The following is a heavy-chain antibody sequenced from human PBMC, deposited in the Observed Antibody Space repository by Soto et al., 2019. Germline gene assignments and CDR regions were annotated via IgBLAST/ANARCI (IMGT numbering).Heavy chain of an antibody. CDR3: ARVRFLEWLFDY. CDR1: GGSISSYY. Sequence: SETLSLTCTVSGGSISSYYWSWIRQPPGKGLEWIGYIYYSGSTNYNPSLKSRVTISVDTSKNQFSLKLSSVTAADTAVYYCARVRFLEWLFDYWGQGTLVTVSS. J-gene: IGHJ4*02. D-gene: IGHD3-3*01. CDR2: IYYSGST. V-gene: IGHV4-59*01.